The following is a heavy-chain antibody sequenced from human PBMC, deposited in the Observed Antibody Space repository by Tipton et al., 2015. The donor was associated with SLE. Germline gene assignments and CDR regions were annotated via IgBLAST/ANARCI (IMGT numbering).Heavy chain of an antibody. J-gene: IGHJ4*02. CDR2: IFYGGTA. D-gene: IGHD3-3*01. CDR3: ARDPYDSWSDYQAPFDY. V-gene: IGHV4-59*12. CDR1: GGPIGSYY. Sequence: TLSLTCTVSGGPIGSYYWSWMRQAPGKGLEWIGYIFYGGTANYNPSLKSRVTMSVDTSKNQFSLKLTSVTAADTAVYYCARDPYDSWSDYQAPFDYWGQGSLVPVSP.